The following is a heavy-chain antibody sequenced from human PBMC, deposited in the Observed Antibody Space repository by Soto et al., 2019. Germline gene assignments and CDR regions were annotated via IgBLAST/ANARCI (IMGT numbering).Heavy chain of an antibody. J-gene: IGHJ4*02. V-gene: IGHV3-30*18. CDR1: GFTFSNYG. CDR2: ISYDGSNK. D-gene: IGHD3-22*01. CDR3: AKDHRFHYYDSSGYYYTPAGFDY. Sequence: PGGSLRLSCAASGFTFSNYGMHWVRQAPGKGLEWVAVISYDGSNKYYADSVKGRFTISRDNSKNTLYLQMNSLRAEDTAVYYCAKDHRFHYYDSSGYYYTPAGFDYWGQGTLVTVSS.